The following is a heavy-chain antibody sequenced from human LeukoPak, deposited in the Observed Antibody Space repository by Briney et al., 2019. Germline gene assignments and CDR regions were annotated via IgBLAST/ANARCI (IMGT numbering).Heavy chain of an antibody. D-gene: IGHD6-19*01. J-gene: IGHJ4*02. CDR3: ARDQERNAVAGTLVY. CDR2: ISSSSSYI. CDR1: GFTFISYS. V-gene: IGHV3-21*01. Sequence: GGSLRLSCAASGFTFISYSMNWVRQAPGEGLEWVSSISSSSSYIYYADSVKGRFTISRDNATNSRYLQMNSLRAEDTAVYYCARDQERNAVAGTLVYWGQGTLVTVFS.